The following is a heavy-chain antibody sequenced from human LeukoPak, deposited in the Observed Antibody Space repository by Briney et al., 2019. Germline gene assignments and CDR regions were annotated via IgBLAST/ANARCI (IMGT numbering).Heavy chain of an antibody. Sequence: GGSLRLSCAASGFTFSNYAKSWVRQAPGKGLEWVSGISATDGSTYYADSVKGRFIISRDTSKNMLYLQMNSLGAEDTAVYYCAKGDGGNPDYWGQGTLVTVSS. CDR3: AKGDGGNPDY. J-gene: IGHJ4*02. CDR2: ISATDGST. V-gene: IGHV3-23*01. CDR1: GFTFSNYA. D-gene: IGHD4-23*01.